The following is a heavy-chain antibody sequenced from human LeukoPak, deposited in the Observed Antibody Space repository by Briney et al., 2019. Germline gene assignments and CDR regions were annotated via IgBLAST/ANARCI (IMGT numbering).Heavy chain of an antibody. CDR2: IYYSGST. Sequence: SETLSLTCTVSGGSISSHYWSWIRQPPGKGLEWIGYIYYSGSTNYNPSLKSRVTISVDTSKNQFSLKLSSVTAADTAVYYCARVGFGELPPNYWGQGTLVTVSS. CDR3: ARVGFGELPPNY. CDR1: GGSISSHY. V-gene: IGHV4-59*11. D-gene: IGHD3-10*01. J-gene: IGHJ4*02.